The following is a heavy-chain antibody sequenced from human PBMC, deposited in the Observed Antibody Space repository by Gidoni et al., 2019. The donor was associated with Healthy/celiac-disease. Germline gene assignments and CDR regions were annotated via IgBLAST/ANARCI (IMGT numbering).Heavy chain of an antibody. J-gene: IGHJ6*02. Sequence: QVQLVESGGGVVQPGRSLRLSCAASGFTFSSYGMHWVRQAPGKGLEWVAVISYDGSNKYYADSVKGRFTISRDNSKNTLYLQMNSLRAEDTAVYYCAKELGYSGLGYYYYGMDVWGQGTTVTVSS. CDR2: ISYDGSNK. CDR1: GFTFSSYG. CDR3: AKELGYSGLGYYYYGMDV. D-gene: IGHD2-15*01. V-gene: IGHV3-30*18.